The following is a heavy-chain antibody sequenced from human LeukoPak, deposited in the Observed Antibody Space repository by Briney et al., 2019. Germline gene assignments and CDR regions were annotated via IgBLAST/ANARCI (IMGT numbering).Heavy chain of an antibody. Sequence: SGGSLRLSCAASGFTFSDYYMSRIRQAPGKGLEWVSYISSSGSTIYYADSVKGRFTISRDNAKNSLYLQMNSLRAEDTALYYCARDDLGGAFDYWGQGTLVTVSS. CDR1: GFTFSDYY. V-gene: IGHV3-11*01. CDR3: ARDDLGGAFDY. D-gene: IGHD1-26*01. CDR2: ISSSGSTI. J-gene: IGHJ4*02.